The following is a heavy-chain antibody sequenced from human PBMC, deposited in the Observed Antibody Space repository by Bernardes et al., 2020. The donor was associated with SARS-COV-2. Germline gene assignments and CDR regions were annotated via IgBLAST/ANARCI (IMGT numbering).Heavy chain of an antibody. D-gene: IGHD3-16*01. CDR1: GYTFSSFW. Sequence: GGSLRLSRAASGYTFSSFWMHWVRQAPGKGLVWVSRIDNYGSTINYADSVKGRFTISRDNSRNTLYLQMNNLRAEDTAVYYCAIDVAGEHSTWGQGTLVTVSS. CDR2: IDNYGSTI. V-gene: IGHV3-74*01. CDR3: AIDVAGEHST. J-gene: IGHJ5*02.